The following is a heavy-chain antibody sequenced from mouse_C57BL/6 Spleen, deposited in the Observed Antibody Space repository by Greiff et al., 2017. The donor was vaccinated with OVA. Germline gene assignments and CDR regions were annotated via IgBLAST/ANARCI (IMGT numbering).Heavy chain of an antibody. Sequence: QVQLQQPGAELVKPGASVKMSCKASGYTFTSYWITWVKQRPGQGLEWIGDIYPGSGSTNYNEKFKSKATLTVDTSSSTAYMQLSSLTSEDSAVYDGAREDYYGSSLYFDYWGQGTTLTVSS. V-gene: IGHV1-55*01. J-gene: IGHJ2*01. CDR2: IYPGSGST. CDR1: GYTFTSYW. CDR3: AREDYYGSSLYFDY. D-gene: IGHD1-1*01.